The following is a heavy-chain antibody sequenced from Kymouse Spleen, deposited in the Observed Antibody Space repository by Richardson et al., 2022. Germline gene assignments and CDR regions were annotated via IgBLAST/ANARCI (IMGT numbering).Heavy chain of an antibody. CDR1: GFTFSSYG. D-gene: IGHD3-10*01. V-gene: IGHV3-30*18. J-gene: IGHJ6*02. Sequence: QVQLVESGGGVVQPGRSLRLSCAASGFTFSSYGMHWVRQAPGKGLEWVAVISYDGSNKYYADSVKGRFTISRDNSKNTLYLQMNSLRAEDTAVYYCAKERVYYYGSGSYNYGMDVWGQGTTVTVSS. CDR3: AKERVYYYGSGSYNYGMDV. CDR2: ISYDGSNK.